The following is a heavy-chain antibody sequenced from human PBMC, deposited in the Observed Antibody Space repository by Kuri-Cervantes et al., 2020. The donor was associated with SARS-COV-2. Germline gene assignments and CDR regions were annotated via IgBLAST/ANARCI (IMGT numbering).Heavy chain of an antibody. Sequence: ESLKISCTVSGGSISSYYWGWIRQPPGKGLEWIGSIYYSGSTYYNPSLKSRVTISVDTSKNQFSLKLSSVTAADTAVYYCARHPPEYYSLYYFDYWGQGTLVTVSS. J-gene: IGHJ4*02. V-gene: IGHV4-39*01. CDR3: ARHPPEYYSLYYFDY. D-gene: IGHD3-10*01. CDR2: IYYSGST. CDR1: GGSISSYY.